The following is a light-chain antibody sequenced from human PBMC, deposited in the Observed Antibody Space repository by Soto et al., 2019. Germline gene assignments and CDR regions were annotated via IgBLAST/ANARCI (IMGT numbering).Light chain of an antibody. J-gene: IGKJ1*01. Sequence: EIVMTQSPATLSVSPGERATLSCRASQSVNSNLAWYQQKPGQAPRLLIYGASTRATGIPARFSGSGSGTDFTITISSLQSEDFAVYYCQQYNNWPQTFGQGTKVEIK. CDR3: QQYNNWPQT. CDR1: QSVNSN. V-gene: IGKV3-15*01. CDR2: GAS.